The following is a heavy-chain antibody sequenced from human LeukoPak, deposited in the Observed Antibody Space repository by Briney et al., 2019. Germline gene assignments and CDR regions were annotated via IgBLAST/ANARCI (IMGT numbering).Heavy chain of an antibody. D-gene: IGHD6-13*01. J-gene: IGHJ4*02. CDR3: ARVPGYSGSWFDY. Sequence: GGSLRLSCAASEFTFSSYSMNWVRQAPGKGLEWVSSISSSSSYIYYADSVKGRFTISRDNAKNSLYLQMNSLRAEDTAVYYCARVPGYSGSWFDYWGQGTLVTVSS. V-gene: IGHV3-21*01. CDR2: ISSSSSYI. CDR1: EFTFSSYS.